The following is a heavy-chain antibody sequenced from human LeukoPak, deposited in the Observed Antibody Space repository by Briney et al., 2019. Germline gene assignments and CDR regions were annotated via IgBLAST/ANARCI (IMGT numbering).Heavy chain of an antibody. Sequence: GGSLRLSCAASGFTVSSNYMSWVRQAPGKGLEWVSVIYSGGSTYYADSVKGRFTISRDNSKNTLYLQMNSLRAEDTAVYYCARRDFWSGYYGDIWGQGTMVTVSS. J-gene: IGHJ3*02. CDR2: IYSGGST. CDR1: GFTVSSNY. D-gene: IGHD3-3*01. V-gene: IGHV3-66*01. CDR3: ARRDFWSGYYGDI.